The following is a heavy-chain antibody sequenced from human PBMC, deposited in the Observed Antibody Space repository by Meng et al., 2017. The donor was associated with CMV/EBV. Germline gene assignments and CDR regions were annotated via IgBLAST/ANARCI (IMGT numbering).Heavy chain of an antibody. V-gene: IGHV2-5*02. CDR1: GLYLSTSGLG. J-gene: IGHJ4*02. CDR3: AHRGQSSGWAILYFDY. CDR2: IYWDDDK. Sequence: HIPLEEYAPTPVDPTHAHTLTLPFSGLYLSTSGLGLAWILQPPGNALEWLALIYWDDDKRYRPSLKSRLTITKDTSNNQVVLTMTNMDPVDTATYYCAHRGQSSGWAILYFDYWGQGTLVTVSS. D-gene: IGHD6-19*01.